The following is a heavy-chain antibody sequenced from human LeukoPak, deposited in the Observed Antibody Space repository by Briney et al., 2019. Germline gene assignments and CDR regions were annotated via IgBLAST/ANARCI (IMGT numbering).Heavy chain of an antibody. Sequence: GESLKISCKGSGCTFASYWIAWVRQMPGNGLEWMGIIYPGDSDTRYSPSFQGQVTISADKSINTAYLQWSSLKASDTAMYYCARQIADSSGPIDYWGQGALVTVSS. CDR1: GCTFASYW. V-gene: IGHV5-51*01. CDR3: ARQIADSSGPIDY. D-gene: IGHD6-19*01. J-gene: IGHJ4*02. CDR2: IYPGDSDT.